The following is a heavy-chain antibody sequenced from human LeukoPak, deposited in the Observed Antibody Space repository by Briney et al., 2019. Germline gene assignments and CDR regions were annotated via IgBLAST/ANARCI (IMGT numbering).Heavy chain of an antibody. D-gene: IGHD3-16*01. CDR1: GFTFTSYA. CDR3: AKGIYDYVWGSLDY. J-gene: IGHJ4*02. V-gene: IGHV3-23*01. Sequence: GGSLRLSCAASGFTFTSYAISWVRQAPGKGLEWISGISGSGGSTYYADSVKGRFTISRDNSKDTLYLQVNSLRAEDTAVYYCAKGIYDYVWGSLDYWGQGTLVTVSS. CDR2: ISGSGGST.